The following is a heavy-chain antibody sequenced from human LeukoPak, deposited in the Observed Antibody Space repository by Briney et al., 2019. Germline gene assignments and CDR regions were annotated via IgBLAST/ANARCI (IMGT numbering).Heavy chain of an antibody. CDR2: IREDGSEA. CDR3: ARVLYFRENSYAGPFDQ. V-gene: IGHV3-7*01. D-gene: IGHD5-18*01. J-gene: IGHJ4*02. CDR1: GFIFSNFW. Sequence: PGGSLRLSCEASGFIFSNFWMSWVRQARGRGLEWVANIREDGSEAYYVDFVKGRFTISRDNDKNSLHLQMNSLRVEDTAVYYCARVLYFRENSYAGPFDQWGQGTLVTVSS.